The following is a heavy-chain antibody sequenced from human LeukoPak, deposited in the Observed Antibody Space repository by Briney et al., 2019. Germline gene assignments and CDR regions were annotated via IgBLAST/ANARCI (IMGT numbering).Heavy chain of an antibody. J-gene: IGHJ4*02. V-gene: IGHV4-59*12. D-gene: IGHD5-12*01. CDR3: ARLRGYESIGY. Sequence: PSETLSLTCTVSGGSISSYYWSWIRQPPGKGLEWIGYIYYSGSTNYNPSLKSRVTISVDTSKNQFSLKLSSVTAADTAVYYCARLRGYESIGYWGQGTLVTVSS. CDR1: GGSISSYY. CDR2: IYYSGST.